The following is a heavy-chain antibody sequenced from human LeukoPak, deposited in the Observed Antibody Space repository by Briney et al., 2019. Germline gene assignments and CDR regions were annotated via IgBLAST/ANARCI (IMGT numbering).Heavy chain of an antibody. CDR2: IIPIFGTA. Sequence: RASVKVSCKASGGTFSSYAISWVRQAPGQGLEWMGGIIPIFGTANYAQKFQGRVTITADESTSTAYMELSSLRSEDTAVYYCARFGHGQYGSGSSLNWFDPWGQGILVTVSS. CDR1: GGTFSSYA. D-gene: IGHD3-10*01. CDR3: ARFGHGQYGSGSSLNWFDP. V-gene: IGHV1-69*01. J-gene: IGHJ5*02.